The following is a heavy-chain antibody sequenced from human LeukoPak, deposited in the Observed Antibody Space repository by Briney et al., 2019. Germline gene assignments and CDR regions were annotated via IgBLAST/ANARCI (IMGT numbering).Heavy chain of an antibody. CDR2: ISGSGGST. CDR3: AKETAQSVPDYYGMDV. CDR1: GFTFSNGW. V-gene: IGHV3-23*01. J-gene: IGHJ6*02. Sequence: PGGSLRLSCAASGFTFSNGWMSWVRQAPGKGLEWVSAISGSGGSTYYADSVKGRFTISRDNSKNTLYLQMNSLRAEDTAVYYCAKETAQSVPDYYGMDVWGQGTTVTVSS.